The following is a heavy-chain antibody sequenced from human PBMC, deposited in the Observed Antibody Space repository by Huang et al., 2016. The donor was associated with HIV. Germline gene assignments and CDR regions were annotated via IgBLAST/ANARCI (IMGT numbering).Heavy chain of an antibody. CDR3: ARPKMTATPSDSSWSYFDF. Sequence: QVRLEQWGPNLLKPSDTLSLKCAVYGGSFSSYFWTWIRQSPVKGLEWIGEVNHRGSATHNPSLRSRVSRSVDSSKNQFYLNLTSVTAADTAVYFCARPKMTATPSDSSWSYFDFWGRETPVTVSS. CDR1: GGSFSSYF. D-gene: IGHD3-10*01. V-gene: IGHV4-34*01. J-gene: IGHJ4*02. CDR2: VNHRGSA.